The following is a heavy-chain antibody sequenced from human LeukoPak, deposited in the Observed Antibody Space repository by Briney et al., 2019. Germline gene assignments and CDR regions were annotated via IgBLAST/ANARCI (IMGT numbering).Heavy chain of an antibody. D-gene: IGHD2-8*01. J-gene: IGHJ4*02. CDR3: ALIIGNNGLFDY. V-gene: IGHV3-21*01. Sequence: KAGGSQRLSCAASGFTFSSYSMNWVRQAPGKGLEWVSSISSSSSYIYYADSVKGRFTISRDNAKNSLYLQINSLRAEDTAVYYCALIIGNNGLFDYWGQGTLVTVSS. CDR2: ISSSSSYI. CDR1: GFTFSSYS.